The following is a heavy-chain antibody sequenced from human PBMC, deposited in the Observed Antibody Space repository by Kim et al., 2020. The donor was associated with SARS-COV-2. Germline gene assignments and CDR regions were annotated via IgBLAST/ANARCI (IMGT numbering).Heavy chain of an antibody. CDR1: GFTFRSYW. CDR2: INPDGTIT. D-gene: IGHD3-16*01. V-gene: IGHV3-74*01. CDR3: AKDVGGVDDY. J-gene: IGHJ4*02. Sequence: GGSLRLSCAASGFTFRSYWMHWVRQVPGKGLVWVARINPDGTITNYADSVKGRFTIARDNAKNTLNLQMNSLRAEDTAVYYCAKDVGGVDDYWGQGSLVIVS.